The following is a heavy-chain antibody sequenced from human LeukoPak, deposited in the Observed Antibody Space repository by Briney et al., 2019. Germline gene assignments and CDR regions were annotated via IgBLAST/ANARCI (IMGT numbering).Heavy chain of an antibody. Sequence: GGSLRLSCGTSGFIFSTYAMAWVRQAPGEGLEWVSSITGSADGTITYYPDSVKGRFTISRDNSKNTLYLQMNSLRAEDTAVYSCANPDMDVWGQGTTVTVSS. J-gene: IGHJ6*02. CDR3: ANPDMDV. V-gene: IGHV3-23*01. CDR2: ITGSADGTIT. CDR1: GFIFSTYA.